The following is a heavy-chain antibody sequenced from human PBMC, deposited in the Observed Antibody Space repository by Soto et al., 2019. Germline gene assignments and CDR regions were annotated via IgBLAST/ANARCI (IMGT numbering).Heavy chain of an antibody. CDR1: GFTFSSYG. V-gene: IGHV3-33*01. CDR3: ASEADYGDYMNWFDP. CDR2: IWYDGSNK. J-gene: IGHJ5*02. D-gene: IGHD4-17*01. Sequence: QVQLVESGGGVAQPGRSLRLSCAASGFTFSSYGMHWVRQAPGKGLEWVAVIWYDGSNKYYADSVKGRFTISRDNSKNTLYLQMNSLRAEDTAVYYCASEADYGDYMNWFDPWGQGTLVTVSS.